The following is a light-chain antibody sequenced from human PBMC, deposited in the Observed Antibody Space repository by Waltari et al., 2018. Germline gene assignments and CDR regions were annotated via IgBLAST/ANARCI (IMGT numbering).Light chain of an antibody. J-gene: IGKJ1*01. V-gene: IGKV3-15*01. CDR3: HQYNNWPPWT. CDR1: QSISSN. Sequence: EIVMTQSPATLSVSPGEGVTLSCRASQSISSNLAWYQQRPGQAPRLLIFATSTRATGVPARFRGSGSGTEFTLTISSMQSEDFAIYYCHQYNNWPPWTFGQGTKVEIK. CDR2: ATS.